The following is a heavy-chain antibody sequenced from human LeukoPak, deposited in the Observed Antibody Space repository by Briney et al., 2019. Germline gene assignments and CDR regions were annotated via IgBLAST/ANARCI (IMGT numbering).Heavy chain of an antibody. CDR2: IYYSGST. CDR3: AREFAVAGTPYYFDY. Sequence: SETLSLTCTVSGGSISSYYWSWIRQPPGKGLEWIGYIYYSGSTNYNPSLKSRVTISVDTSKNQFSLKLSSVTAADTAVYYCAREFAVAGTPYYFDYWGQGTLVTVSS. J-gene: IGHJ4*02. V-gene: IGHV4-59*12. D-gene: IGHD6-19*01. CDR1: GGSISSYY.